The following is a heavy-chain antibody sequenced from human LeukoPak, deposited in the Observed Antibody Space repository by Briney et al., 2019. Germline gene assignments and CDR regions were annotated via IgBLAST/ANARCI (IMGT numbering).Heavy chain of an antibody. V-gene: IGHV3-30-3*02. CDR3: TEERDRDGYFRY. Sequence: GGSLRLSCAASGFTSSNSAMHWVRQAPGKGLEWMTFISYDGSSKYYADAAKGRFTISRDNSKNTLYLEMSSLGLQDTAVYYCTEERDRDGYFRYWGQGTLVTVSS. D-gene: IGHD2-8*01. CDR1: GFTSSNSA. CDR2: ISYDGSSK. J-gene: IGHJ4*02.